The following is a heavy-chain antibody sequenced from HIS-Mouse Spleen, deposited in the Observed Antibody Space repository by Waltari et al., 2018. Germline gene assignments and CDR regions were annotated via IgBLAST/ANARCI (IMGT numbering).Heavy chain of an antibody. CDR3: AREIPYSSSWYDWYFDL. CDR1: GGSISSSSYY. CDR2: LDYSGGT. V-gene: IGHV4-39*07. D-gene: IGHD6-13*01. J-gene: IGHJ2*01. Sequence: QLQLQESGPGLVKPSETLSLTCTVSGGSISSSSYYWGWIRQPPGKGLAWIGSLDYSGGTYYKPSPKGRVTISVDTSKNQFSLKLSSVTAADTAVYYCAREIPYSSSWYDWYFDLWGRGTLVTVSS.